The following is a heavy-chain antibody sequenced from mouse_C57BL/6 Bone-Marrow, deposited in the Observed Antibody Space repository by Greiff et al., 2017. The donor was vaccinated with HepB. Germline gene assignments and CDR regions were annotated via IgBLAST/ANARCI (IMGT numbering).Heavy chain of an antibody. J-gene: IGHJ2*01. Sequence: VQLQQPGAELVKPGASVKLSCKASGYTFTSYWMHWVKQRPGQGLEWIGMIHPNSGSTNYNEKFKSKATLTVDKSSSTAYMQLSSLTSEDSAVYDCARGDYGSIYFDYWGQGTTLTVSS. D-gene: IGHD1-1*01. V-gene: IGHV1-64*01. CDR3: ARGDYGSIYFDY. CDR2: IHPNSGST. CDR1: GYTFTSYW.